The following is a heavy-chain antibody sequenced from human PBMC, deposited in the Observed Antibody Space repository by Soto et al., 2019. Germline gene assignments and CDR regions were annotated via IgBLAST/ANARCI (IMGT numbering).Heavy chain of an antibody. J-gene: IGHJ6*02. V-gene: IGHV4-59*01. D-gene: IGHD4-17*01. Sequence: SETLSLTCTVSGGSISSYYWSWIRQPPGKGLEWIGYIYYSGSTNYNPSLKSRVTISVDTSKNQFSLKLSSVTAADTAVYYCARADGGVYYYGMEVWGQGTTVTVSS. CDR2: IYYSGST. CDR1: GGSISSYY. CDR3: ARADGGVYYYGMEV.